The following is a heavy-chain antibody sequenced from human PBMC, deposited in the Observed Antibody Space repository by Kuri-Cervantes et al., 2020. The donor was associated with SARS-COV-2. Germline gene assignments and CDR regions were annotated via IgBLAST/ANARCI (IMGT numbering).Heavy chain of an antibody. V-gene: IGHV1-18*01. Sequence: ASVKVSCKASGYTFTSYGISWVRQAPGQGLEWMGWISAYSGNTNYAQKLQGRVTMTTDTSTSTAYMELRSLRSDDTAVYYCARAGYYCSSTSCPSLPDYWGQGTLVTVSS. CDR3: ARAGYYCSSTSCPSLPDY. D-gene: IGHD2-2*01. J-gene: IGHJ4*02. CDR1: GYTFTSYG. CDR2: ISAYSGNT.